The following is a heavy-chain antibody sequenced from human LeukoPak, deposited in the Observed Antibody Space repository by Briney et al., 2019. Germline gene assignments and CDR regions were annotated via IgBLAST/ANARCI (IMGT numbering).Heavy chain of an antibody. J-gene: IGHJ5*02. Sequence: SETLSLTCTVSGGSISSYYWSWIRQPPGKGLEWIGYIYYSGSTNYNPSLKSRVTISVDTSKNQFSLKLSSVTAADTAVYYCARDRDYYDSSGYPRPYNWFDPWGQGTLVTDSS. CDR1: GGSISSYY. CDR2: IYYSGST. CDR3: ARDRDYYDSSGYPRPYNWFDP. V-gene: IGHV4-59*01. D-gene: IGHD3-22*01.